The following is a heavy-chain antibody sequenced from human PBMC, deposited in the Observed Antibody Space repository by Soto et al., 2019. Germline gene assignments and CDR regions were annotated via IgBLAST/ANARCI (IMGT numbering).Heavy chain of an antibody. J-gene: IGHJ4*02. CDR2: ISSSSSYI. Sequence: GGSLRLSCAASGFTFSSYSMNWVRQAPGKGLEWVSSISSSSSYIYYADSVKGRFTISRDNAKNSLYLQMNSLRAEDTAVYYCAIDPGLVATIGYLFDCWGQGSLVTVS. D-gene: IGHD5-12*01. CDR3: AIDPGLVATIGYLFDC. V-gene: IGHV3-21*01. CDR1: GFTFSSYS.